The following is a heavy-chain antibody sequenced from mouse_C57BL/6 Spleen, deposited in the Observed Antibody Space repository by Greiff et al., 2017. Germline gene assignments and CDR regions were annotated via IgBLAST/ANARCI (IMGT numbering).Heavy chain of an antibody. CDR3: ARQDANYYGSSYGYVDV. CDR1: GYTFTSYW. D-gene: IGHD1-1*01. CDR2: IHPNSGST. J-gene: IGHJ1*03. V-gene: IGHV1-64*01. Sequence: QVQLKQPGAELVKPGASVKLSCKASGYTFTSYWMHWVKQRPGQGLEWIGMIHPNSGSTNYNEKFKSKATLTVDKSSSTAYMQLSSLTSEDSAVYYCARQDANYYGSSYGYVDVWGTGTTVTVSS.